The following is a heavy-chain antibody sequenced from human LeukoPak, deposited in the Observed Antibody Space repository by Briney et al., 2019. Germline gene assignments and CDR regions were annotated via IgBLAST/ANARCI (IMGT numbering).Heavy chain of an antibody. J-gene: IGHJ2*01. V-gene: IGHV5-51*01. CDR1: GYSFTSYW. CDR3: ARRDWGSYWYFDL. D-gene: IGHD7-27*01. CDR2: IYAGDSDT. Sequence: GEALKISCRGSGYSFTSYWIAWVRQIPGKGLEWMGIIYAGDSDTRYSPSLQGPVTISDDKYISTAYLQWSSLKASDNAMYYCARRDWGSYWYFDLWGRGTLVTVSS.